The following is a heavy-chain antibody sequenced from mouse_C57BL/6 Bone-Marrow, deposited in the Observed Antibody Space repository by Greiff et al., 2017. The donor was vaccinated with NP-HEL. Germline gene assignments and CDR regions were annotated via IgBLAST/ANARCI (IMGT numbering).Heavy chain of an antibody. V-gene: IGHV5-17*01. Sequence: DVKLQESGGGLVKPGGSLKLSCAASGFTFSDYGMHWVRQAPEKGLEWVAYISSGSSTIYYADTVKGRFTISRDNAKNTLFLQMTSLRSEDTAMYYCARPYGKDYWGQGTSVTVSS. J-gene: IGHJ4*01. CDR2: ISSGSSTI. CDR3: ARPYGKDY. CDR1: GFTFSDYG.